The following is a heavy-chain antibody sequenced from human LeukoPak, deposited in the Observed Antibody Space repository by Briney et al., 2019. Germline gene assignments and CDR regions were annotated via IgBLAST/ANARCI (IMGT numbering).Heavy chain of an antibody. D-gene: IGHD5-12*01. J-gene: IGHJ6*03. CDR1: GYSISSGYY. CDR2: IYHSGST. V-gene: IGHV4-38-2*01. Sequence: TSETLSLTCAVSGYSISSGYYWGWIRQPPGKGLEWIGSIYHSGSTYYNPSLKSRVTMSVDTSKNQFSLKLSSMTAADTAVYYCARACGNYCHYMDVWGKGTTVTVSS. CDR3: ARACGNYCHYMDV.